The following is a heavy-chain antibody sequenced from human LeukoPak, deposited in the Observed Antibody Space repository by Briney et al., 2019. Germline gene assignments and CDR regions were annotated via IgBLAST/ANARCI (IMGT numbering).Heavy chain of an antibody. CDR3: ARDPLGKGGAVGDL. CDR1: GFTFSSYA. V-gene: IGHV3-23*01. Sequence: PGGSLRLSCAASGFTFSSYAMSWVRQIPGKGLEWVSAISGSDAGTYYADSVKGRFTISRDNAKNSLYLQMNSLRAEDTAVYYCARDPLGKGGAVGDLWGQGTLVTVSS. D-gene: IGHD6-19*01. J-gene: IGHJ4*02. CDR2: ISGSDAGT.